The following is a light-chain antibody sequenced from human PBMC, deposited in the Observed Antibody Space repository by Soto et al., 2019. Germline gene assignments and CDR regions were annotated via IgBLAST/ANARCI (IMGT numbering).Light chain of an antibody. Sequence: EIVMTQSPATLSVSPGERATLSCRASQSVSSKLAWYQQKPCQAPRPLIYGASTRATGIPARFSGSGSGTEFTLTISSLQSEDFAVYYCQQYNNWPPRVTFGQGTRLEIK. CDR3: QQYNNWPPRVT. CDR2: GAS. J-gene: IGKJ5*01. CDR1: QSVSSK. V-gene: IGKV3-15*01.